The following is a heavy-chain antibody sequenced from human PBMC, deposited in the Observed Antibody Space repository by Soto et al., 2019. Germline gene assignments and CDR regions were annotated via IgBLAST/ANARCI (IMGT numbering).Heavy chain of an antibody. J-gene: IGHJ5*02. CDR1: GGSISSGGYY. CDR3: ARGSGSGWINNWFDP. D-gene: IGHD6-19*01. CDR2: IYYSGST. V-gene: IGHV4-31*03. Sequence: QVQLQESGPGLVKPSQTLSLTCTVSGGSISSGGYYWSWIRQHPGKGLEWIGYIYYSGSTYYNPSLKSRFTLSVDTSKNQFSLKLSSVTAADTAVYYCARGSGSGWINNWFDPWGQGTLVTVSS.